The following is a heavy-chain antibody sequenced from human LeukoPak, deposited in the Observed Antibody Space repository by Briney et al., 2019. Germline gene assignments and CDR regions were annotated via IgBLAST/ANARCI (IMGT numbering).Heavy chain of an antibody. D-gene: IGHD3-10*01. CDR3: TTGIRGD. CDR1: GLTVTNAW. V-gene: IGHV3-15*07. Sequence: PGGSLRLSCSASGLTVTNAWMNWVRQAPGEGLDWVGRIASKTDGGATDYAAPVKGRFAISRDDSKNTLNLQMNSLKTEDTAVYYCTTGIRGDWGQGTLVTVSS. J-gene: IGHJ4*02. CDR2: IASKTDGGAT.